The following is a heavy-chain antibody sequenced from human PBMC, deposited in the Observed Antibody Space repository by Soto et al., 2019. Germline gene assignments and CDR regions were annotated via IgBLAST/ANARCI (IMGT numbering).Heavy chain of an antibody. CDR1: GGSISSSSYS. Sequence: QLQLQESGPRLVKLSETLSLTCSVSGGSISSSSYSWGWIRQPPGKGLEWHEPIYYSGSTQYNPSLEDRVAISADTTNTQLCLRLSSVTAADTAVYYWGRQPGHGCSTTCFGYYSVDVWGQGTTVTV. J-gene: IGHJ6*02. V-gene: IGHV4-39*01. CDR2: IYYSGST. D-gene: IGHD2-2*01. CDR3: GRQPGHGCSTTCFGYYSVDV.